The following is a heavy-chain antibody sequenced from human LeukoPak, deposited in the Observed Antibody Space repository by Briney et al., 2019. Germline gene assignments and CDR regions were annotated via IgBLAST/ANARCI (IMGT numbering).Heavy chain of an antibody. Sequence: GASVTVSYTASGYTFTCYYMHWVRQAPGQGLEWMGWINPDNGGTNYAQKFQGRVTMTRDMSISTAYMELSRLRSDDTAVYYCARDPSNSGYDYLYYFDYWGQGTLVTVSS. CDR3: ARDPSNSGYDYLYYFDY. D-gene: IGHD5-12*01. V-gene: IGHV1-2*02. CDR2: INPDNGGT. J-gene: IGHJ4*02. CDR1: GYTFTCYY.